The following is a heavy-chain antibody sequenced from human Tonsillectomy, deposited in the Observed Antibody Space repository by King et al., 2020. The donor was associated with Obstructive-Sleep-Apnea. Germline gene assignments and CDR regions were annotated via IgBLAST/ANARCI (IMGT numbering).Heavy chain of an antibody. J-gene: IGHJ4*02. D-gene: IGHD3-10*01. CDR3: ARGSFGEFSYIDF. Sequence: VQLVESGGGLVTPGESLRLSCAASGFTFSSYTMNWVRQAPGKGLEWVSSISSSSSYIYCADSVKGRFTISRDNAKNSLYLQMNSLRAKDTAVYYCARGSFGEFSYIDFWGQGTLVTVSS. V-gene: IGHV3-21*01. CDR2: ISSSSSYI. CDR1: GFTFSSYT.